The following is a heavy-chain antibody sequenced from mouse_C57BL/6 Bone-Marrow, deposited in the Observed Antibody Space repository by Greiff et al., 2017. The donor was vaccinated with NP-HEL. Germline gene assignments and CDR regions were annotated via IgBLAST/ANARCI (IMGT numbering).Heavy chain of an antibody. Sequence: EVHLVESGGGLVQPGGSLKLSCAASGFTFSDYGMAWVRQAPRKGPEWVAFISNLAYSIYYADTVTGRFTISRENAKNTLYLEMSSLRSEDTAMYYCARHRYDYDGYYFDYWGQGTTLTVSS. CDR2: ISNLAYSI. CDR3: ARHRYDYDGYYFDY. J-gene: IGHJ2*01. CDR1: GFTFSDYG. D-gene: IGHD2-4*01. V-gene: IGHV5-15*01.